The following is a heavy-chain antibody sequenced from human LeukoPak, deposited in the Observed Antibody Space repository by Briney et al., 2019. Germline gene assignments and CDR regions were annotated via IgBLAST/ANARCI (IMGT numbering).Heavy chain of an antibody. CDR3: ARDAGYSSSWYATGYYYYMTS. V-gene: IGHV4-38-2*02. CDR2: IYTSGST. J-gene: IGHJ6*03. CDR1: GYSISSGYY. Sequence: SETLSLTCAVSGYSISSGYYWGWIRQPPGKGLEWIGRIYTSGSTNYNPSLKSRVTMSVDTSKNQFSLKLSSVTAADTAVSYGARDAGYSSSWYATGYYYYMTSGAKGPRSPSP. D-gene: IGHD6-13*01.